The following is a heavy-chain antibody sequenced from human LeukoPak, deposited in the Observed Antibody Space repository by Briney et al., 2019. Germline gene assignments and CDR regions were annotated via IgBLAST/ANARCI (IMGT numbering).Heavy chain of an antibody. V-gene: IGHV3-53*01. CDR1: GFTFSNNY. Sequence: PGGSLRLSCAASGFTFSNNYMSWVREAPGKGLEWVSVVYSGGSTFYADSVEGRFTISRDNSKKALYLHMSSLRAEDTAVYYCARPSWGSSSWYYFDYWGQGTLVTVSS. CDR3: ARPSWGSSSWYYFDY. D-gene: IGHD6-13*01. J-gene: IGHJ4*02. CDR2: VYSGGST.